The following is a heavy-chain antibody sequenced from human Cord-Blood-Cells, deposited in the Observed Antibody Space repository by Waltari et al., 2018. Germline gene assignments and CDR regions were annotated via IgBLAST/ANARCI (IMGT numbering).Heavy chain of an antibody. Sequence: QLQLQESGPGLVKPSETLSLTCTVSGGSISSRSYYWGWIRQPPGKGLEWIGSIYYSGRTYYNPSLKSRVTISVDTSKNQFSLKLSSVTAADTAVYYCASLRRGYSYGTGFTFDYWGQGTLVTVSS. CDR2: IYYSGRT. CDR3: ASLRRGYSYGTGFTFDY. V-gene: IGHV4-39*01. J-gene: IGHJ4*02. D-gene: IGHD5-18*01. CDR1: GGSISSRSYY.